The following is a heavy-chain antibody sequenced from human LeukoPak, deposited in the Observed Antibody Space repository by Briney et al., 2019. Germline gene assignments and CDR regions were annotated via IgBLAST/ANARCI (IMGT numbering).Heavy chain of an antibody. D-gene: IGHD4-11*01. CDR1: GFTFSSYG. CDR3: ARDYSNLDRYYYGMDV. V-gene: IGHV3-33*01. CDR2: IWYDGSNK. Sequence: AGGSLRLSCAASGFTFSSYGMPWVRQAPGKGLEWVAVIWYDGSNKYYADSVKGRFTISRDNSKNTLYLQMNSLRAEDTAVYYCARDYSNLDRYYYGMDVWGQGTTVTVSS. J-gene: IGHJ6*02.